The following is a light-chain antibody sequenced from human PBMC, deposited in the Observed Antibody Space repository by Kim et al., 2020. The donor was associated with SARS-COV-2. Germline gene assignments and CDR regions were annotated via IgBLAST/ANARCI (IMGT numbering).Light chain of an antibody. CDR3: QQSYTTPPT. CDR1: QSISSY. V-gene: IGKV1-39*01. Sequence: DIHMTQSPSSLSASVGDRVTITCRASQSISSYLNWYQHKPGRAPNLLIYSASTLQSGVPSRFSGSGSGTDFTLTISSLQPEDFATYYCQQSYTTPPTFGQGTKVDIK. J-gene: IGKJ1*01. CDR2: SAS.